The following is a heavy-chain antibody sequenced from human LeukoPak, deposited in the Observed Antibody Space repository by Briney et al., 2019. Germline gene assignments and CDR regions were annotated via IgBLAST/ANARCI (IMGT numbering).Heavy chain of an antibody. J-gene: IGHJ3*02. CDR3: ARIERYPPRAFDI. Sequence: SETLSLTCTVSGGSISSSTYYWGWIRQPPGKGLEWFGSGYYSGSTYYNPSLKSRVTISLDTSKNQFSLKLSSVNAADTAVYYCARIERYPPRAFDIWGQGTMVTVSS. CDR1: GGSISSSTYY. CDR2: GYYSGST. V-gene: IGHV4-39*07. D-gene: IGHD5-24*01.